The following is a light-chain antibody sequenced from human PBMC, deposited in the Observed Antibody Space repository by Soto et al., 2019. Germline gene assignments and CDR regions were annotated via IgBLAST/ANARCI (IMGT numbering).Light chain of an antibody. CDR1: QGISNF. CDR2: AAS. V-gene: IGKV1-39*01. J-gene: IGKJ5*01. Sequence: DIQLTQSPSFLSASAGDRVTITCRASQGISNFLAWYQQKPGKAPKLLIYAASSLQSGVPSRFSGSGSGTDFTLTISSLQPEDFATYYCQQSYSTPSITFGQGTRLEIK. CDR3: QQSYSTPSIT.